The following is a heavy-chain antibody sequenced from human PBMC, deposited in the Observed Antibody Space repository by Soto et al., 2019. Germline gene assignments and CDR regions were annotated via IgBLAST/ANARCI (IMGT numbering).Heavy chain of an antibody. CDR1: GGSISSSSYY. Sequence: QLQLQESGPGLVKPSETLSLTCTVSGGSISSSSYYWGWIRQPPGKGLEWIGSIYYSGSTYYNPSPNSRFTISVDTSKNQFSLKLSSVTAADTAVYYCASRGPSIVVVVAATLFDYWGQGTLVTVSS. CDR3: ASRGPSIVVVVAATLFDY. J-gene: IGHJ4*02. V-gene: IGHV4-39*01. CDR2: IYYSGST. D-gene: IGHD2-15*01.